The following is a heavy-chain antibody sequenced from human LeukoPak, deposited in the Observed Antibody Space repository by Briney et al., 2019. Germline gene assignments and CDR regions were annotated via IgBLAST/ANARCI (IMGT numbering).Heavy chain of an antibody. J-gene: IGHJ4*02. V-gene: IGHV3-23*01. CDR2: ISGSGGST. Sequence: SGGSLRLSCAASGFTFSSYAMSWVRQAPGKGLEWVSAISGSGGSTYYADSVKGRFTISRDNSKNTLYLQMNSLRAEDTAVYYCAKDNHYYDSSGYYPDFDYWGQGTLVTVSS. D-gene: IGHD3-22*01. CDR3: AKDNHYYDSSGYYPDFDY. CDR1: GFTFSSYA.